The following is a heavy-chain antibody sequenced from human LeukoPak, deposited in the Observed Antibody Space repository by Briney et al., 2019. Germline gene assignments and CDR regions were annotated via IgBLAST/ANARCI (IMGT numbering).Heavy chain of an antibody. J-gene: IGHJ6*02. CDR3: ASSNSVRGVVPAAIGMGYYYYGMDV. CDR1: GFTFSSYS. V-gene: IGHV3-30*03. Sequence: PGGSLRLSCAASGFTFSSYSMNWVRQAPGKGLEWVAVISYDGSNKYYADSVKGRFTISRDNSKNTLYLQMNSLRAEDTAVYYCASSNSVRGVVPAAIGMGYYYYGMDVWGQGTTVTVSS. D-gene: IGHD2-2*02. CDR2: ISYDGSNK.